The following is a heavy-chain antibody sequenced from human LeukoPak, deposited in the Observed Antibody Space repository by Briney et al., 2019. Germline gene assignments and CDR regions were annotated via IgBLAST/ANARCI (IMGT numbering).Heavy chain of an antibody. D-gene: IGHD3-10*01. CDR2: ISDSGRT. CDR1: GGSLSGYY. V-gene: IGHV4-34*01. Sequence: SETLSLTCGVYGGSLSGYYWSWIRQPPGKGLEWIGEISDSGRTGYTPPLKSRVTISVDTSKNQFSLKLTSVTAADTAVYYCARVHYGSGSLYYYYYYMDVWGKGTTVTISS. J-gene: IGHJ6*03. CDR3: ARVHYGSGSLYYYYYYMDV.